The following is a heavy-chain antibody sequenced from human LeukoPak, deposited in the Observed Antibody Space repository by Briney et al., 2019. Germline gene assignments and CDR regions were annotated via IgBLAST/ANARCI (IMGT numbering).Heavy chain of an antibody. CDR3: ARLGGEMVTSYMDV. V-gene: IGHV4-39*01. CDR1: GGSISSTNYY. J-gene: IGHJ6*03. CDR2: INYIGSI. D-gene: IGHD5-24*01. Sequence: SETLSLTCTVSGGSISSTNYYWGWIRQPPGKGLEWIGSINYIGSIFDNLSLKSRVTISVDSSKILFSLKLNSVTAADTAVYYCARLGGEMVTSYMDVWGKGTTVTVFS.